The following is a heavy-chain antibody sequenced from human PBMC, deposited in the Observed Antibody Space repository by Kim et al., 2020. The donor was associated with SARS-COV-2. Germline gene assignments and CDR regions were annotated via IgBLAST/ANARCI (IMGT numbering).Heavy chain of an antibody. CDR2: IYYSGST. V-gene: IGHV4-59*13. J-gene: IGHJ4*02. CDR3: ARAGTYGSGSYQLGYFDY. CDR1: GGSISSYY. Sequence: SETLSLTCTVSGGSISSYYWSWIRQPPGKGLEWIRYIYYSGSTNYNPSLKSRVTISVDTSKNQFSLKLSSVTAADTAVYYCARAGTYGSGSYQLGYFDYWGQGTLVTVSS. D-gene: IGHD3-10*01.